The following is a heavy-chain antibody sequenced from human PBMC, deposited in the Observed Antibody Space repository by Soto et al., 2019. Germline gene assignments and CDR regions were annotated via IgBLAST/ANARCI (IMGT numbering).Heavy chain of an antibody. CDR2: IYYSGST. V-gene: IGHV4-59*01. CDR3: ARGLLDTYGDSHDAFDI. D-gene: IGHD4-17*01. Sequence: QVQLQESGPGLVKPSETLSLTCTVSGGSISSYYWSWIRQPPGKGLEWIGYIYYSGSTNYNPSLKSRVTISVDTSKNQFSLKLSSVTAADTAVYYCARGLLDTYGDSHDAFDIWGQGTMVTVSS. J-gene: IGHJ3*02. CDR1: GGSISSYY.